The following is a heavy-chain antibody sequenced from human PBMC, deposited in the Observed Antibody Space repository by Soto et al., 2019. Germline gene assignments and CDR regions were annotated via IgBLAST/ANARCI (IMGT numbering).Heavy chain of an antibody. D-gene: IGHD3-10*01. V-gene: IGHV3-30*03. CDR2: ISYDGSNK. CDR1: GFPFTSYG. Sequence: QVQLVESGGGVVQPGRSLRLSCVASGFPFTSYGMHWVREGPGKGLEWVAVISYDGSNKFYADSVKGRFTISRDNSKNTLYLQMNSLRPEDTALYYCVGGQYYFDYRGQGTLVIVSS. J-gene: IGHJ4*02. CDR3: VGGQYYFDY.